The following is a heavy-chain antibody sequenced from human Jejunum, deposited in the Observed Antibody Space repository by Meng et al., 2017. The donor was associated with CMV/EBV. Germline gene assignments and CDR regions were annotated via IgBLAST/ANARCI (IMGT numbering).Heavy chain of an antibody. CDR2: ITPYDGRT. CDR1: GYNFNTYG. J-gene: IGHJ4*02. V-gene: IGHV1-18*01. D-gene: IGHD2-21*01. Sequence: SGYNFNTYGISWVRQAPGQGLEWMGWITPYDGRTNLAHKFQDRVTMTTDTFMTTGYMELRSLRSDDTAVYYCARGTMYYGGDCFDYWGQGTLVTVSS. CDR3: ARGTMYYGGDCFDY.